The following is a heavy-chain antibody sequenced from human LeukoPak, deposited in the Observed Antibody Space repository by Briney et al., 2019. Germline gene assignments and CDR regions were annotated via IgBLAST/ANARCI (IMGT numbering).Heavy chain of an antibody. CDR2: ISTSGSS. J-gene: IGHJ4*02. CDR1: GGSMSSGNYYY. CDR3: AKVGYCDAGPCYFDS. D-gene: IGHD2-15*01. V-gene: IGHV4-61*02. Sequence: SQTLSLTCTVSGGSMSSGNYYYWSWIRQPAGKGLDWIGRISTSGSSNYNPSLKSRVTISVDTSKNQFSLKLSSVTAADTAVYYCAKVGYCDAGPCYFDSWGQGTLVTVSS.